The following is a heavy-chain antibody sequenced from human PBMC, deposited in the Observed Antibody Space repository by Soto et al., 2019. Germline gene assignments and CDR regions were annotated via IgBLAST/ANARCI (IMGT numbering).Heavy chain of an antibody. J-gene: IGHJ6*02. CDR2: INHSGST. CDR1: GGSFSGYY. Sequence: PSETLSLTCAVYGGSFSGYYWSWIRQPPGKGLEWIGEINHSGSTNYNPSLKSRVTISVDTSKNQFSLKLSSVTAADTAVYYCARAKGTYYDFWSGPGGRIVYYYGMDVWGQGTTVTVSS. CDR3: ARAKGTYYDFWSGPGGRIVYYYGMDV. V-gene: IGHV4-34*01. D-gene: IGHD3-3*01.